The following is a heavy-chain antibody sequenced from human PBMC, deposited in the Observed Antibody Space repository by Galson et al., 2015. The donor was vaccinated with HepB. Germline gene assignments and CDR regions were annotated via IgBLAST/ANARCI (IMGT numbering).Heavy chain of an antibody. CDR3: ARAYYYDSSGYENQLFDY. Sequence: TLSLTCSVSGGSISSGGYYWSWIRQHPGKGLEWIGYICNRENTYFNPSLKSRVTMSVDTSKNQFSLKLSSVTAADTAVYFCARAYYYDSSGYENQLFDYWGQGTLVTVSS. CDR2: ICNRENT. CDR1: GGSISSGGYY. D-gene: IGHD3-22*01. J-gene: IGHJ4*02. V-gene: IGHV4-31*03.